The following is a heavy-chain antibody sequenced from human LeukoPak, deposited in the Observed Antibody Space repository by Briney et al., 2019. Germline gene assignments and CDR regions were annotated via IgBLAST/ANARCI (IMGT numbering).Heavy chain of an antibody. Sequence: GGSLRLSCVGSGFTFTNSDMNWVRQPPGRGLEWVSVISGSGHSINCADSVKGRFTISGDTSKNTLYLQMNSLRAEDTALYYCTRDFNWGDAGWGQGTLVTVSS. CDR1: GFTFTNSD. V-gene: IGHV3-23*01. CDR3: TRDFNWGDAG. J-gene: IGHJ4*02. D-gene: IGHD7-27*01. CDR2: ISGSGHSI.